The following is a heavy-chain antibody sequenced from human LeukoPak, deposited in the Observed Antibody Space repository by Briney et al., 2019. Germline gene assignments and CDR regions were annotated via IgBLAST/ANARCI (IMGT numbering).Heavy chain of an antibody. J-gene: IGHJ3*01. CDR2: MYTSGST. D-gene: IGHD6-13*01. CDR3: ARSSTWGSGIAATSSSFLDAFDF. CDR1: GGSISSGSYY. Sequence: SQTLSLTCAVSGGSISSGSYYWSWIPQPAGKELEWIGRMYTSGSTNCNPSLKSRVTISVDTSKNQFSLKLSSVTAADTAVYYCARSSTWGSGIAATSSSFLDAFDFWGQGTVVTVSS. V-gene: IGHV4-61*02.